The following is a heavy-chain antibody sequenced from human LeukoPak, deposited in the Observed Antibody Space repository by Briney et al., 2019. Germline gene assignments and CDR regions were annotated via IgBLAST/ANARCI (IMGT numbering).Heavy chain of an antibody. J-gene: IGHJ4*02. D-gene: IGHD3-3*01. Sequence: GGSLRLSCAASEFPFSDYWMTWVRQAPGKGLEWVANIRQDGSEETYVDSVRGRFTISRDNAKNSLYLQMNTLRAEDTAMYYCARDRSISGVVTLDYWGQGALVTVSS. CDR2: IRQDGSEE. CDR1: EFPFSDYW. CDR3: ARDRSISGVVTLDY. V-gene: IGHV3-7*01.